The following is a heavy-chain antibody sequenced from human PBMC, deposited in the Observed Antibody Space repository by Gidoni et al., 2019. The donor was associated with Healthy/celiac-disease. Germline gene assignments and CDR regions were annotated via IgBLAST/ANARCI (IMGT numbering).Heavy chain of an antibody. CDR1: GYTFTGYY. CDR2: INPNSGGT. D-gene: IGHD2-2*01. V-gene: IGHV1-2*04. J-gene: IGHJ6*02. Sequence: QVQLVQSGAEVKKPGASVKVSCKASGYTFTGYYMPSVRQAPGQGLEWMGWINPNSGGTNYAQKFQGWVTMTRDTSISTAYMELSRLRSDDTAVYYCARESRPIVVVPAAMYYYYYGMDVWGQGTTVTVSS. CDR3: ARESRPIVVVPAAMYYYYYGMDV.